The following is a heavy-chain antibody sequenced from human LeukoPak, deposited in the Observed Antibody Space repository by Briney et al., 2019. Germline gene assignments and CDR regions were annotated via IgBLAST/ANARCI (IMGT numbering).Heavy chain of an antibody. V-gene: IGHV6-1*01. Sequence: SQTLPLTCAISGDTVSSNSAAWDWIRRSPSRGLEWLGRTYYRSKWYNDYAVSVRSRIRINPDTSKNQFSLQLNSVTPEDTAVYYCARAIGYCTNGVCSYYFDYWGQGTRVTVSS. D-gene: IGHD2-8*01. CDR3: ARAIGYCTNGVCSYYFDY. CDR2: TYYRSKWYN. J-gene: IGHJ4*02. CDR1: GDTVSSNSAA.